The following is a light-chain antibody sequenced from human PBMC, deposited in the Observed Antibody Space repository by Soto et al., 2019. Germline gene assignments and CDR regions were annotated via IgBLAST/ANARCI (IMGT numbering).Light chain of an antibody. CDR2: AAS. J-gene: IGKJ2*01. Sequence: DIQMTQSPSSLSASVGDRVTITCRASQSISSYLNWYQQKPGKAPKLLIYAASSLQSGVPSRFSGSGSGTDFTLTISNLQPEDFATYYGQQSYSTPYTFGQGTKLEIK. V-gene: IGKV1-39*01. CDR3: QQSYSTPYT. CDR1: QSISSY.